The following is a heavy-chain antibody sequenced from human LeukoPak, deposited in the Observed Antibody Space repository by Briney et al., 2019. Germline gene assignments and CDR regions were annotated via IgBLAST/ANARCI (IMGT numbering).Heavy chain of an antibody. CDR3: ASDQLLWFGELLYVLDY. V-gene: IGHV1-2*02. J-gene: IGHJ4*02. CDR1: GYTFTGFY. Sequence: ASVKVSCKASGYTFTGFYMHWVRQAPGQGLEWVGWINPNSGGTNYAQKFQGRVTMTRDTSISTAYMELSGLRSDDTAVYYCASDQLLWFGELLYVLDYWGQGTLVTVSS. D-gene: IGHD3-10*01. CDR2: INPNSGGT.